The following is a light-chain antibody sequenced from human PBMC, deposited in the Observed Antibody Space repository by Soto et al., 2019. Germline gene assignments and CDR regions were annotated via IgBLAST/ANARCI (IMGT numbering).Light chain of an antibody. J-gene: IGKJ4*01. CDR1: QSLLHSNGYNY. Sequence: DIVMTQSPLSLPVTPGEPASISCRSSQSLLHSNGYNYLDWYLQKPGQSPPLLIYLGSNRASGVPDRFSGRGSSTESTLKISRVEAEDVGVYYFMQALQTPPDFGGGTKVEIK. CDR3: MQALQTPPD. V-gene: IGKV2-28*01. CDR2: LGS.